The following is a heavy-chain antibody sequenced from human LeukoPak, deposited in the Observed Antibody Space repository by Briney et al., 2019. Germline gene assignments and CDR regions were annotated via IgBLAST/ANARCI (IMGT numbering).Heavy chain of an antibody. CDR3: AREGYYGSGSYLFDI. D-gene: IGHD3-10*01. J-gene: IGHJ3*02. CDR2: IYYSGST. V-gene: IGHV4-39*07. Sequence: SETLSLTCTVSGGSISSSSYYWGWIRQPPGKGLEWIGSIYYSGSTYYNPSLKSRVTISVDTSKNQFSLKLSSVTAADTAVYYCAREGYYGSGSYLFDIWGQGTMVTVSS. CDR1: GGSISSSSYY.